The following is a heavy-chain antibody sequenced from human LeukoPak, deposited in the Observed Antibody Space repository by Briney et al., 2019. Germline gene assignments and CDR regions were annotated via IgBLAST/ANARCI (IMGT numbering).Heavy chain of an antibody. J-gene: IGHJ4*02. CDR1: GGPFSGYF. V-gene: IGHV4-34*01. CDR2: IHNSGTT. CDR3: VGYYYGSGSYHNYPNFDY. D-gene: IGHD3-10*01. Sequence: SETLSLTCAVSGGPFSGYFWSWIRQSSGKGLEWIGEIHNSGTTNYNPSLNSRVTISEDTSKNQFYLDLSSVTAADTAVYYCVGYYYGSGSYHNYPNFDYWGQGTLVTVSS.